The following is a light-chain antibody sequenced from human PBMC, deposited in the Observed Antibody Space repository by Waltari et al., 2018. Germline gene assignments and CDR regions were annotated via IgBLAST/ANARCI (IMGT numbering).Light chain of an antibody. CDR3: QQRGNWPLT. Sequence: EIVLTQSPATLSLSPGERATPSCRANQSVSSVLACYQQKPGQAPRLLIYDASSRATGIPARFSGSGSGTDFTLTISRLEPEDFAVYYCQQRGNWPLTFGGGTKVEIK. V-gene: IGKV3-11*01. J-gene: IGKJ4*01. CDR2: DAS. CDR1: QSVSSV.